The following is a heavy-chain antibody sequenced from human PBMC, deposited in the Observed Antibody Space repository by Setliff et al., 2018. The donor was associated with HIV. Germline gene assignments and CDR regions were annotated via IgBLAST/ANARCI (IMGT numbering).Heavy chain of an antibody. D-gene: IGHD5-12*01. CDR1: GTSINSHY. Sequence: PSETLSLTCTVSGTSINSHYWSWNRQTPGKGLQWIGSIYYTGNTYYSPSLKIRVTMSLDTSMNQLSLKLTSVTAAYTALYYCARYRRFADYIDVWGKGTTVTVSS. CDR2: IYYTGNT. J-gene: IGHJ6*03. V-gene: IGHV4-59*04. CDR3: ARYRRFADYIDV.